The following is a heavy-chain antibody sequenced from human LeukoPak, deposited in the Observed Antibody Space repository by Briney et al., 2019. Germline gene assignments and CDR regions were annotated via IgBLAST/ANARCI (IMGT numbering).Heavy chain of an antibody. D-gene: IGHD2-15*01. Sequence: GGSLRLSCAASGFIFSRYSINWVRQAPGKGLEWVSYIGVSSSSIYYADSVKGRFTTSRDDAKNSLYLQMNSLRDEDTAVYYCARDVSEYCSGGSCYGVRLDPWGQGTLVTVSS. J-gene: IGHJ5*02. V-gene: IGHV3-48*02. CDR1: GFIFSRYS. CDR3: ARDVSEYCSGGSCYGVRLDP. CDR2: IGVSSSSI.